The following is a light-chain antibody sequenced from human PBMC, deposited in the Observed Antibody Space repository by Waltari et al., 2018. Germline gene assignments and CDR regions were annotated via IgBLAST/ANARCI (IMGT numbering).Light chain of an antibody. V-gene: IGKV3-20*01. CDR1: QSISSF. J-gene: IGKJ1*01. CDR2: DAS. CDR3: QKYGTLPAT. Sequence: DIFLTQSPGTLSLSPGEGATLSCRASQSISSFLAWYQQKPGQAPRLLIYDASTRATGIPDRFSGSGSGTDFSLTISRLEPEDFAVYYCQKYGTLPATFGQGTKVEIK.